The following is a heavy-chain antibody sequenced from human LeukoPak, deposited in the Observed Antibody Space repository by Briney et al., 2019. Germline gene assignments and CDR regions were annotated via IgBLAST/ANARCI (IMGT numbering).Heavy chain of an antibody. CDR3: TTGDSSGYYPDYFDY. CDR1: GFTFSGSA. Sequence: GGSLRLSCAASGFTFSGSAMHWVRQASGKGLEWVGRIRSKANSYATAYAASVKGRFTISRDDSKNTAYLQMNSLKTEDTAVYYCTTGDSSGYYPDYFDYWGQGTLVTVSS. D-gene: IGHD3-22*01. CDR2: IRSKANSYAT. V-gene: IGHV3-73*01. J-gene: IGHJ4*02.